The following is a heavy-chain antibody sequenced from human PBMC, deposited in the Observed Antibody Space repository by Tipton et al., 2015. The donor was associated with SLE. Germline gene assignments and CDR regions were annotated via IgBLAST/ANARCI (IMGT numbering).Heavy chain of an antibody. CDR3: ARDPNGGYGSFDY. V-gene: IGHV4-59*11. J-gene: IGHJ4*02. D-gene: IGHD7-27*01. CDR1: GGSISLHY. CDR2: IYDSGST. Sequence: TLSLTCTVSGGSISLHYWSWIRQPPGKGLEWIGYIYDSGSTNYNPSLKSRVTISVDTSRNQFSLKLTSVTAADTAVYYCARDPNGGYGSFDYWGLGALVTVSS.